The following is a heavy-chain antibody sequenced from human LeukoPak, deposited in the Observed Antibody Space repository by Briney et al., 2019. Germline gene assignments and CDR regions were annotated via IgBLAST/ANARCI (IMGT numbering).Heavy chain of an antibody. CDR2: IIPILGIA. CDR1: GGTFSSYA. Sequence: SVKVSCKASGGTFSSYAISWVRQAPGQGLEWMGRIIPILGIANYAQKFQGRVTITADKSTSTAYMELSSLRSEDTAVYYCARETPTSPHSQFDPWGQGTLVTVSS. V-gene: IGHV1-69*04. D-gene: IGHD2-15*01. J-gene: IGHJ5*02. CDR3: ARETPTSPHSQFDP.